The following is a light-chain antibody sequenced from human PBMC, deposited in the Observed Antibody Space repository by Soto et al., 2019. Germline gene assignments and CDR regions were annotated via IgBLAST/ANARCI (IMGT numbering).Light chain of an antibody. CDR1: SSDVGAFNY. J-gene: IGLJ1*01. CDR2: DVT. V-gene: IGLV2-14*03. CDR3: SSYTTSNPEA. Sequence: QSALTQPASVSGSPGQSITISCIGTSSDVGAFNYVSWYQHHPGKAPKLIIYDVTDRPSGVSNRFSASKSGNTASLTISGLQAEDEADYYCSSYTTSNPEAFGTGTKVTVL.